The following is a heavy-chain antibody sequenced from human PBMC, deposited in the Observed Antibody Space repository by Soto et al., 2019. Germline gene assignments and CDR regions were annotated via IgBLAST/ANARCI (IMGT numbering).Heavy chain of an antibody. D-gene: IGHD6-13*01. Sequence: ASVKVSCKASGYTFTSYGISWVRQAPGQGLEWMGWISAYNGNTNYAQKLQGRVTMTTDTSTSTAYMELRSLRSDDTAVYYCASSFFRAAAGTYYYYHGMDVWGQGTTVTVSS. V-gene: IGHV1-18*01. CDR2: ISAYNGNT. CDR1: GYTFTSYG. J-gene: IGHJ6*02. CDR3: ASSFFRAAAGTYYYYHGMDV.